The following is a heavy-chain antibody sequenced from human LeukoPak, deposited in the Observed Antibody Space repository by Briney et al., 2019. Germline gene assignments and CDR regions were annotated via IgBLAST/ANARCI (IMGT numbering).Heavy chain of an antibody. Sequence: GGSLRLSCAASGFTFSTYNMNWLRQAPGKGLEWVSSISSGSLYIYYADSIKVRITIYRDNAKNSLSLQMNSLRAEGTAVYYCARDGYNSFDLWGQGTLVTVSS. CDR3: ARDGYNSFDL. CDR2: ISSGSLYI. D-gene: IGHD5-12*01. J-gene: IGHJ5*02. CDR1: GFTFSTYN. V-gene: IGHV3-21*01.